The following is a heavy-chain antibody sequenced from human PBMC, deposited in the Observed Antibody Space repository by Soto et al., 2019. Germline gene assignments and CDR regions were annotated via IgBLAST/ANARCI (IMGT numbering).Heavy chain of an antibody. D-gene: IGHD1-7*01. Sequence: QVQLVQSGAEVKKPGASVKVSCKTSGYTCTTYSIHWVRQAPGQRLEWMGWINRGNRNTKYSQKLQGRVTITRYTSPSTSYMELRSLRSEDTAVYFFARSQSAPDPELYIKHYDHMDVWGKGTTVTDSS. CDR2: INRGNRNT. J-gene: IGHJ6*03. CDR1: GYTCTTYS. CDR3: ARSQSAPDPELYIKHYDHMDV. V-gene: IGHV1-3*01.